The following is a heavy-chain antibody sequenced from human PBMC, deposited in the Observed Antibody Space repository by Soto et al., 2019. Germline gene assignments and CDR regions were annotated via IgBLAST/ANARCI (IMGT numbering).Heavy chain of an antibody. V-gene: IGHV1-24*01. CDR1: GYTLTELS. CDR3: ATAQYGGRVDYFDY. J-gene: IGHJ4*02. Sequence: VKVSCKVSGYTLTELSMRWVRQAPGKGLEWMGGFDPEDGETIYAQKFQGRVTMTEDTSTDTAYMELSSLRSEDTAVYYCATAQYGGRVDYFDYWGQGTLVTVSS. CDR2: FDPEDGET. D-gene: IGHD2-2*01.